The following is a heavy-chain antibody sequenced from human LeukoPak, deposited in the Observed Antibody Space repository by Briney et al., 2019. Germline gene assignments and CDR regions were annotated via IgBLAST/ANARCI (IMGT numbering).Heavy chain of an antibody. CDR2: INPNSGGT. J-gene: IGHJ4*02. Sequence: ASVKVSCKASGYTFTGYYMPWVRQAPGQGLEWMGWINPNSGGTNYAQKFQGRVTMTRDTSISTAYMELSRLRSDDTAVYYCARTSSQLLWFGELWDWGQGTLVTVSS. V-gene: IGHV1-2*02. CDR1: GYTFTGYY. CDR3: ARTSSQLLWFGELWD. D-gene: IGHD3-10*01.